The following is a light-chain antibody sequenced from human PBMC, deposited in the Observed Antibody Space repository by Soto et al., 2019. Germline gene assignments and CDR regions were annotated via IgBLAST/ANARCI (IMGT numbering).Light chain of an antibody. CDR3: QQRSNWPPN. Sequence: EIVLTQSPATLSLSPGERATLSCRASQSVSSYIAWYQQKPGQAPRLLIYDASNRATGIPARFSGSGSGTDFTLTISSLEPEDFAAYYCQQRSNWPPNFGQGTRLEIK. J-gene: IGKJ5*01. CDR1: QSVSSY. CDR2: DAS. V-gene: IGKV3-11*01.